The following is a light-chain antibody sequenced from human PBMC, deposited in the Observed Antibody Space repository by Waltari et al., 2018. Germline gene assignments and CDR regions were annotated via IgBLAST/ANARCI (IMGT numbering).Light chain of an antibody. CDR1: NSNIGRNS. J-gene: IGLJ1*01. V-gene: IGLV1-47*01. CDR2: RDN. Sequence: QSVLTQPPSTSGTPGQMVTISCSGTNSNIGRNSVFWYQQLPGTAPKLLIYRDNQRPSGGPDRFSYSKSGTSAALAIRGLRSEDEADYYCAAWDDSLSVTYVFGSGTRVTV. CDR3: AAWDDSLSVTYV.